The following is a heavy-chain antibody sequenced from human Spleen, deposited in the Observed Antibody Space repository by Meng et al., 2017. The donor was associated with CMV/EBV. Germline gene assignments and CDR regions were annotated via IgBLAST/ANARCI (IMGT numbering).Heavy chain of an antibody. CDR3: ARDSIAATPA. J-gene: IGHJ5*02. CDR2: INDGGDRT. Sequence: GESLKISCAASGFTFNTYAMSWVRQAPGKGLEWVSSINDGGDRTYYTESVRGRFTISRDNSKNTLHLQMNSLRAEDTAVYYCARDSIAATPAWGQGTLVTVSS. D-gene: IGHD6-13*01. V-gene: IGHV3-23*01. CDR1: GFTFNTYA.